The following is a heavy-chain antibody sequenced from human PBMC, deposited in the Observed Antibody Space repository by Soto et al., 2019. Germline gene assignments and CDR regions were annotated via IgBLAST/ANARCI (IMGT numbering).Heavy chain of an antibody. Sequence: GGSLRLSCAASGFTFSSYGMHWVRQAPGKGLEWVAVIWYDGSNKYYADSVKGRFTISRDNSKNTLYLQMNSLRAEDTAVYYCARDLNMITFGGVIAGGLDYWGQGTLVTVSS. CDR3: ARDLNMITFGGVIAGGLDY. J-gene: IGHJ4*02. V-gene: IGHV3-33*01. CDR2: IWYDGSNK. D-gene: IGHD3-16*02. CDR1: GFTFSSYG.